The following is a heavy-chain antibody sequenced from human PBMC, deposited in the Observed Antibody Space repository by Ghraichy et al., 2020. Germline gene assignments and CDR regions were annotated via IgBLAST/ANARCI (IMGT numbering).Heavy chain of an antibody. CDR1: GFTFSSYW. V-gene: IGHV3-74*01. D-gene: IGHD5-18*01. CDR3: ARGFFVYSYAKPWFDP. Sequence: GGSLRLSCAASGFTFSSYWMHWVRQAPGKGLVWVSRINSDGSSTSYADSVKGRFTISRDNAKNTLYLQMNSLRAEDTAVYYCARGFFVYSYAKPWFDPWGQGTLVTVSS. CDR2: INSDGSST. J-gene: IGHJ5*02.